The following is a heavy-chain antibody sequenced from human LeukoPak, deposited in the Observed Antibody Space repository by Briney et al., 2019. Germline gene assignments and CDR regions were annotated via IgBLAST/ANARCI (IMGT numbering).Heavy chain of an antibody. Sequence: SETLSLTCAVYGGSFSGYYLSWIRQPPGKGLEWIGEINHSGSTNYSPSLKSRLTISVDTSNNQFSLRLSSVTAADTAVYYCARRDYCTSTSCYESYNWFDPWGQGTLVTVSS. CDR3: ARRDYCTSTSCYESYNWFDP. J-gene: IGHJ5*02. V-gene: IGHV4-34*01. CDR1: GGSFSGYY. D-gene: IGHD2-2*01. CDR2: INHSGST.